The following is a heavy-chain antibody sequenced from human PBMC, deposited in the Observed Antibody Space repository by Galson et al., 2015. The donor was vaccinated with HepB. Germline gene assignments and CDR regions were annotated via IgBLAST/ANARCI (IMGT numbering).Heavy chain of an antibody. Sequence: SLRLSCAASGFTFSSYTMNWVRQAPGKGLEWVSSIRSSSSYISYADSVKGRFTISRDNAQNSLFLQMNRLRGENTAVYYCARDFLWQHLVPQDRRDYWGQGTLVTVSA. CDR1: GFTFSSYT. J-gene: IGHJ4*02. D-gene: IGHD2-21*01. V-gene: IGHV3-21*01. CDR2: IRSSSSYI. CDR3: ARDFLWQHLVPQDRRDY.